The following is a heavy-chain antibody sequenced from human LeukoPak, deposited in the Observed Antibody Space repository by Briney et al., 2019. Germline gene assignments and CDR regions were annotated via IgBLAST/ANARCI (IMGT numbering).Heavy chain of an antibody. D-gene: IGHD5-24*01. Sequence: GGSLRLSCVASIFSLSSHSMNWVRRAPGKGLEWVSSISFGGDHIKYADSVKGRFTISRDDDKNSLYLQMNSLRAEDTAVYYCVREARESGGFDYWGQGTLVTVSS. CDR1: IFSLSSHS. J-gene: IGHJ4*02. CDR2: ISFGGDHI. V-gene: IGHV3-21*01. CDR3: VREARESGGFDY.